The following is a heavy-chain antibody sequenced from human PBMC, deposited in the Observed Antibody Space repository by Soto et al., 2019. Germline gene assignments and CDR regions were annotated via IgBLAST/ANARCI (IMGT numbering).Heavy chain of an antibody. J-gene: IGHJ4*02. D-gene: IGHD6-19*01. CDR3: AKGSGNGAGCFDS. V-gene: IGHV1-46*01. CDR1: GYIFTSYY. CDR2: IIPSGGST. Sequence: ASVKVSCKASGYIFTSYYMHWVRQAPGQGLEWMGIIIPSGGSTSYGQKFQGRVTMTRDTSTNTVYMELSSLKSEDTAVYYCAKGSGNGAGCFDSRGRGAVDT.